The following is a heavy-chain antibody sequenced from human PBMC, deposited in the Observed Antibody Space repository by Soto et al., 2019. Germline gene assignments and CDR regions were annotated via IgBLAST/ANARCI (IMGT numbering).Heavy chain of an antibody. J-gene: IGHJ6*02. CDR3: ARDRRESSSSSDYYYYGMDV. CDR2: IYYSGST. Sequence: PSETLSLTCTVSGGSISSGGYYWSWIRQHPGKGLEWIGYIYYSGSTYYNPSLKSRVTISVDTSKNQFSLKLSSVTAADTAVYYCARDRRESSSSSDYYYYGMDVWGQGTTVTVSS. D-gene: IGHD6-13*01. V-gene: IGHV4-31*03. CDR1: GGSISSGGYY.